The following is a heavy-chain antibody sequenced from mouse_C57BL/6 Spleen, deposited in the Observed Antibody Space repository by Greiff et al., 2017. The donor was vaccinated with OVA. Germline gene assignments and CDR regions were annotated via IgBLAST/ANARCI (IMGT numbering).Heavy chain of an antibody. CDR2: IDPANGNT. CDR1: GFNIKNTY. J-gene: IGHJ3*01. V-gene: IGHV14-3*01. Sequence: VQLQQSVAELVRPGASVKLSCTASGFNIKNTYMHWVKQRPEQGLAWIGRIDPANGNTKYAPKFQGKATITAATSSNTASLQLSILTSEDTSIYYCARFDDYDDWFAYWGQGTLVTVSA. D-gene: IGHD2-4*01. CDR3: ARFDDYDDWFAY.